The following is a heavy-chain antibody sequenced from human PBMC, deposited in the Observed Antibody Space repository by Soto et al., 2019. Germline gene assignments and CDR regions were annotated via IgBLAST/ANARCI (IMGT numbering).Heavy chain of an antibody. CDR2: ITWNSGST. J-gene: IGHJ1*01. D-gene: IGHD2-15*01. CDR3: ATVIGRRAFQGYFLH. Sequence: EVQLVESGGTLVQPGRSLRLSCTASGFTFDDYAMHWVRQAPGKGLEWVAGITWNSGSTDYADSVRGRFTISRDNAKSSLYLQMNSLRTDDTALYYCATVIGRRAFQGYFLHWGQGTLVTVSS. V-gene: IGHV3-9*01. CDR1: GFTFDDYA.